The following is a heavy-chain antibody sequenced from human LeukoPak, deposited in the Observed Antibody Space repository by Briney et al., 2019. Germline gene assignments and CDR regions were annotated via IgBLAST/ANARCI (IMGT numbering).Heavy chain of an antibody. CDR3: AMYYYDSSGYGAFDI. J-gene: IGHJ3*02. D-gene: IGHD3-22*01. Sequence: ASVKVSCKASGYTFTGYYMHWVRQAPGQGLEWMGRINPNGGGTNYAQKFQGRVTMTRDTSVSTAYMELSRLRSDDTAVYYCAMYYYDSSGYGAFDIWGQGTMVTVSS. CDR1: GYTFTGYY. CDR2: INPNGGGT. V-gene: IGHV1-2*06.